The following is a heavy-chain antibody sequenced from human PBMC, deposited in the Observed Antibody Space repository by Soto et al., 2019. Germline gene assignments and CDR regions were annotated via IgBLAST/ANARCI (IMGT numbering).Heavy chain of an antibody. Sequence: LRRPSLTCAVSGGSFTSNNWWTWVRQPPGQGLEWIGEIYRTGSTNYNPSLKSRVTISLDKSENQFSLKVTSLTAADTAVYYCASRDPGTSVDYWGQGALVTVSS. V-gene: IGHV4-4*02. CDR2: IYRTGST. J-gene: IGHJ4*02. CDR1: GGSFTSNNW. D-gene: IGHD1-7*01. CDR3: ASRDPGTSVDY.